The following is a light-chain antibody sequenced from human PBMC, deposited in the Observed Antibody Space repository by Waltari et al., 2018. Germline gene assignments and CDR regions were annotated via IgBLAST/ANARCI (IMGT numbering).Light chain of an antibody. CDR3: QQYGGSPPFT. CDR2: GVS. V-gene: IGKV3-20*01. Sequence: EIVLTPSPGTLSLSPGDRATLSCRASQSVSSSYLAWYQQKPGQAPRLLMYGVSYRAAGIPDRFSGSGSGTDFTLTISRLEPEDFAVYYCQQYGGSPPFTFGPGTKVDI. CDR1: QSVSSSY. J-gene: IGKJ3*01.